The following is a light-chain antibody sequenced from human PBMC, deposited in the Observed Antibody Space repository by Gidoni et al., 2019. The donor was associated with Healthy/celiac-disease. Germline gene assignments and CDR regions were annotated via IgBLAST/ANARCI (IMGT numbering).Light chain of an antibody. CDR2: LGS. CDR1: QSLLHRNGYNY. Sequence: DIGMTQSPLPLPVTPGEPASISCRSSQSLLHRNGYNYLDWYMQKPGQSPQLLIYLGSNRASGVPDRFSGSGSGTDFTLKISRVEAEDVGVYYCMQALQTSITFGQGTRLEIK. CDR3: MQALQTSIT. V-gene: IGKV2-28*01. J-gene: IGKJ5*01.